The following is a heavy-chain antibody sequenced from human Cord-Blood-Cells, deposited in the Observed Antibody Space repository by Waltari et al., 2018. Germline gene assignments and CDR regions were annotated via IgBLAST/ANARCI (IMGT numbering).Heavy chain of an antibody. CDR3: ARVGLSIAAYWYFDL. J-gene: IGHJ2*01. D-gene: IGHD6-6*01. V-gene: IGHV3-7*01. CDR2: IKQDGSEK. CDR1: GFTFSSYW. Sequence: EVQLVESGGGVVQPGGSLRLSCAASGFTFSSYWMIWVRLDPGKGLEWVANIKQDGSEKYYVDSVKGRFTISRDNAKNSLYLQMNSLRAEDTAVYYCARVGLSIAAYWYFDLWGRGTLVTVSS.